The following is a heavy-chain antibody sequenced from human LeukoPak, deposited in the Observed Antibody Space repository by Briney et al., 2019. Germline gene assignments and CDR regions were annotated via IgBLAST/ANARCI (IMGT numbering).Heavy chain of an antibody. D-gene: IGHD2-2*01. J-gene: IGHJ6*02. CDR3: ARLSRIVPVANTYYHSMDV. Sequence: SETLSLTCAVYGGSFSGYYWSWIRQPPEKGLEWIGYIHSSGSTNYNPSLKSRVALSVDSSKNQFSLEFSSVTAADTAVYFCARLSRIVPVANTYYHSMDVRGQGTTVTLSS. CDR1: GGSFSGYY. V-gene: IGHV4-59*08. CDR2: IHSSGST.